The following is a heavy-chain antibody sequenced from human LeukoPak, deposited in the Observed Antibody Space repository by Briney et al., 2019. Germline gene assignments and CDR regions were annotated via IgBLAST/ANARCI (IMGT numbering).Heavy chain of an antibody. D-gene: IGHD3-22*01. V-gene: IGHV4-59*01. Sequence: SETLSLTCTVSGGSISSYYWSWIRQPPGKGLEWIGYIYYSGSTNYNPSLKSRVTISVDTSKNQFSLKLSSVTAADTAVYYCARGKYCDSSGYYFDYWGQGTLVTVSS. CDR1: GGSISSYY. CDR2: IYYSGST. J-gene: IGHJ4*02. CDR3: ARGKYCDSSGYYFDY.